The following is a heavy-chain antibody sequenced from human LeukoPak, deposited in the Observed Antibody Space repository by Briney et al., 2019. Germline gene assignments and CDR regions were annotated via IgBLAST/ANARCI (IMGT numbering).Heavy chain of an antibody. V-gene: IGHV4-39*01. D-gene: IGHD4-23*01. Sequence: SETLSLTCTVSGGSISSSSYYWGWIRQPPGKGLEWIGSVHYSGSTHYNPSLKSRVTISADTSQNQFFLNVDSVTAADTAVYYCAKASVTTAVLFDSWGQGTLVAVSS. CDR3: AKASVTTAVLFDS. CDR2: VHYSGST. J-gene: IGHJ4*02. CDR1: GGSISSSSYY.